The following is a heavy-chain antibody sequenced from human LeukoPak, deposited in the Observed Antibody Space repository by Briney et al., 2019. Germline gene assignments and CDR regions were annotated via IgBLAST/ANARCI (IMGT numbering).Heavy chain of an antibody. J-gene: IGHJ3*02. CDR1: GYSISSGYY. CDR3: AKSNGYGLVDI. CDR2: IYHSGST. Sequence: SETLSLTCTVSGYSISSGYYWGWIRQPPGKGLEWIGSIYHSGSTYYNPSLESRVTISLDTSRNQFSLKLNSVTAADTAVYYCAKSNGYGLVDIWGQGTMVTVSS. D-gene: IGHD3-10*01. V-gene: IGHV4-38-2*02.